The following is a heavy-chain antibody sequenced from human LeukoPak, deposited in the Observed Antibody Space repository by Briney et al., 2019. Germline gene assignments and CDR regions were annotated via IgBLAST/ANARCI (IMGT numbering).Heavy chain of an antibody. V-gene: IGHV1-8*01. CDR3: AREGLDY. CDR2: KNPNSGNS. J-gene: IGHJ4*02. CDR1: GYTFTNYD. Sequence: GASVKVSCKASGYTFTNYDINWVRQATGQGLEWMGYKNPNSGNSAYAQKFQGRVTITTDASITTAYIELSGLRSEDTALYYCAREGLDYWGQGTLVTVSS.